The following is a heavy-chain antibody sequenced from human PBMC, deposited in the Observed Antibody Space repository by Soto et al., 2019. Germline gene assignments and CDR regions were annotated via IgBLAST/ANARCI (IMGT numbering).Heavy chain of an antibody. Sequence: EVQLVESGGGLVQPGGSLRLSCAASGFTFSSYWMHWVRQAPGKGLVWVSRINSDGSSTSYVDSVKGRFTISRDNAKNTLYLQMNSLRAEDTGGYDCARAHLAVYDAFDIWGQGTMVTVSS. D-gene: IGHD3-16*01. CDR2: INSDGSST. J-gene: IGHJ3*02. V-gene: IGHV3-74*01. CDR1: GFTFSSYW. CDR3: ARAHLAVYDAFDI.